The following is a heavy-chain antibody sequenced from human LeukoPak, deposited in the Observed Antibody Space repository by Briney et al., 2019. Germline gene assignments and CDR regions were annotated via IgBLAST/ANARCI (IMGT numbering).Heavy chain of an antibody. J-gene: IGHJ6*03. Sequence: GGSLRLSCVASGFTFSSFWMHWVRQDPRKGLVWVSRINGDGRNINYADSVRGRFTISRDNSKNTLYLQMNSLRAEDTALYYCTKLQGYTAMVYCYMDVWGKGTTVTVSS. D-gene: IGHD5-18*01. CDR1: GFTFSSFW. CDR2: INGDGRNI. V-gene: IGHV3-74*01. CDR3: TKLQGYTAMVYCYMDV.